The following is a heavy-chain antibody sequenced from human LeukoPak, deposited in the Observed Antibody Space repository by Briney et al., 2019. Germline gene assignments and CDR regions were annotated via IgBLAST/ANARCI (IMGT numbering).Heavy chain of an antibody. CDR1: GGSFIGYY. D-gene: IGHD6-13*01. CDR3: ARGTIAAAAGYTWFDP. CDR2: INHSGST. Sequence: SETLSLTCAVYGGSFIGYYWSWIRQPPGKGLEWIGEINHSGSTNYNPSLKSRVTISVDTSKNQFSLKLSSVTAADTAVYYCARGTIAAAAGYTWFDPWGQGTLVTVSS. J-gene: IGHJ5*02. V-gene: IGHV4-34*01.